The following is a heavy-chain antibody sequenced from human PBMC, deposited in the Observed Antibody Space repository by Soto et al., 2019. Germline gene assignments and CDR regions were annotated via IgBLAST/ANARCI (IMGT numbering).Heavy chain of an antibody. CDR3: ARDNPRSSGWDV. V-gene: IGHV1-69*13. CDR1: GGTFSSYA. CDR2: IIPIFGTA. J-gene: IGHJ6*02. Sequence: ASVKVSCKASGGTFSSYAISWVRQAPGQGLEWMGGIIPIFGTANYAQKFQGRVTITADESTSTAYMELSSLRSEDTAVYYCARDNPRSSGWDVWGQGTTVTVSS.